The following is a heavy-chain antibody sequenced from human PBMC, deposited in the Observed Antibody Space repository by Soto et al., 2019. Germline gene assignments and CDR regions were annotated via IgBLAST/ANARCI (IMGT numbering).Heavy chain of an antibody. CDR3: ARVYYGPFDY. J-gene: IGHJ4*02. CDR1: GYTFTSYY. CDR2: INPSGGST. V-gene: IGHV1-46*01. D-gene: IGHD3-10*01. Sequence: QVQLVQSGAEVKKPGASVKVSCKASGYTFTSYYMHWVRQATGQGLEWMGIINPSGGSTSYAQKFQGSVTMTRDTSTSTVYMELSSLRSEDTAVYYCARVYYGPFDYWGQGTLVTVSS.